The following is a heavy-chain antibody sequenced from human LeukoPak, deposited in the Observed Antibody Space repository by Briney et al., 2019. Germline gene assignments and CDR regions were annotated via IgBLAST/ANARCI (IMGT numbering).Heavy chain of an antibody. CDR2: ISSSGGST. D-gene: IGHD1-20*01. Sequence: GGSLRLSCAASGFTFSSYSMSWVRQAPGKGLEWVSVISSSGGSTDYTDSVKGRFTISRDNSKNTLYLQMNSLRAEDTAVYYCAKKMSITAASQVDYWGQGTLVTVSS. CDR3: AKKMSITAASQVDY. J-gene: IGHJ4*02. CDR1: GFTFSSYS. V-gene: IGHV3-23*01.